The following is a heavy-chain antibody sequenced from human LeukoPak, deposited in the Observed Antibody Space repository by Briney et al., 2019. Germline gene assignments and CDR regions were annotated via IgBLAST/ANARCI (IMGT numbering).Heavy chain of an antibody. Sequence: PSETLSLTCTVSGCSISSSSYYWVWIRQPPGKGLEWIGSMYYSGSIYYHSSLNSRVTMSVDTSKNQFSLKLSSVTAADTAVYYCARLGPGYSSSWSNDAFAIWGQGTMVTVSS. CDR3: ARLGPGYSSSWSNDAFAI. CDR2: MYYSGSI. CDR1: GCSISSSSYY. V-gene: IGHV4-39*01. J-gene: IGHJ3*02. D-gene: IGHD6-13*01.